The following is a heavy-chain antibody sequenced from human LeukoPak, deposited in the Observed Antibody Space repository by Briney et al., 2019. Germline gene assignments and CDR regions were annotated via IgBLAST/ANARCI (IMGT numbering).Heavy chain of an antibody. V-gene: IGHV3-48*01. J-gene: IGHJ4*02. CDR1: GFTFSSYS. D-gene: IGHD6-19*01. Sequence: GGSLRLSCEASGFTFSSYSMNWVRQAPGKGLEWISYISTSTTTIYYANSVKGRFTISRDNSKNTLYLQMNSLRAEDTAVYYCAKDPFSAYSSGWGYFDYWGQGTLVTVSS. CDR3: AKDPFSAYSSGWGYFDY. CDR2: ISTSTTTI.